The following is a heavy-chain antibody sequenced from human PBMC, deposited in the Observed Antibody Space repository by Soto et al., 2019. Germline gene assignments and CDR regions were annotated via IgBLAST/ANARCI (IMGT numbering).Heavy chain of an antibody. D-gene: IGHD5-12*01. J-gene: IGHJ4*02. CDR2: ISYDGSNK. CDR3: AKDWLDGYNYFDY. CDR1: GFTFSSYG. V-gene: IGHV3-30*18. Sequence: GGSLRLSCAASGFTFSSYGMHWVRQAPGKGLEWVAVISYDGSNKYYADSVKGRFTISGDNSKNTLYLQMNSLRAEDTAVYYCAKDWLDGYNYFDYWGQGTLVTVSS.